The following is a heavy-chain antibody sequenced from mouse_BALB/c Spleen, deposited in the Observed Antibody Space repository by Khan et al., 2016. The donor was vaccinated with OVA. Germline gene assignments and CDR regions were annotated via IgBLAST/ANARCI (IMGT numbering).Heavy chain of an antibody. CDR1: GYTFTTYT. J-gene: IGHJ3*01. CDR3: ARGGAYYRSDGWFSY. Sequence: QVQLQQSGAELARPGASVKMSCKASGYTFTTYTMHWVKQRPGQGLEWIGYINPSNGYTNYNQKFKDKSTLTADKSSSTAYMQLSSLTSDHSAVYDCARGGAYYRSDGWFSYWGQGTLVTVSA. V-gene: IGHV1-4*01. D-gene: IGHD2-14*01. CDR2: INPSNGYT.